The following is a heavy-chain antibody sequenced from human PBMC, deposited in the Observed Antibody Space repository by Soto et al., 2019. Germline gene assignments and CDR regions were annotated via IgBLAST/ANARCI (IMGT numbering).Heavy chain of an antibody. V-gene: IGHV4-30-2*01. CDR1: GGSISSGGYS. CDR2: IYHSGST. J-gene: IGHJ4*02. D-gene: IGHD5-12*01. Sequence: SETLSLTCAVSGGSISSGGYSWSWIRQPPGKGPEWIGYIYHSGSTYYNPSLKSRVTISVDRSKNQFSLKLSSVTAADTAVYYCARGRWLQSGLDYWGQGTLVTVSS. CDR3: ARGRWLQSGLDY.